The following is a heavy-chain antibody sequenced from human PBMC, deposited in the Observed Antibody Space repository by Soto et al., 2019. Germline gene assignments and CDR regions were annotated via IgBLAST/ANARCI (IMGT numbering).Heavy chain of an antibody. D-gene: IGHD5-18*01. CDR1: GFTFSNSA. V-gene: IGHV1-58*01. CDR2: IVVGSGNT. J-gene: IGHJ4*02. CDR3: ATDKGDSYGYGNY. Sequence: SVKVSCKASGFTFSNSAVQWVRQARGQRLEWIGWIVVGSGNTNYAQKFQERVTITRDMSTTTAYMELSSLRSVDTAVYYCATDKGDSYGYGNYWGQGTLVTVSS.